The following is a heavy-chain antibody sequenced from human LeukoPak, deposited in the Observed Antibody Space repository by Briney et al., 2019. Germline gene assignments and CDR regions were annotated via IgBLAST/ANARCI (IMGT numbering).Heavy chain of an antibody. J-gene: IGHJ4*02. CDR1: GGSISSGDYI. CDR2: MHYGGSP. CDR3: TRGLPTDKIDY. Sequence: PSQTLSLTCTVSGGSISSGDYIWTWIRQPPGKGLEWIGRMHYGGSPSYNPSPQSRVTISADTSKNQFSLNVYSVTAADTAVYYCTRGLPTDKIDYWGQGTLVTVSS. D-gene: IGHD4-17*01. V-gene: IGHV4-30-4*01.